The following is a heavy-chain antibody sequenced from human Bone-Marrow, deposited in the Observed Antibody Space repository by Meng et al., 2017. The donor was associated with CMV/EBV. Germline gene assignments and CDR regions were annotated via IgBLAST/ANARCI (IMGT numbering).Heavy chain of an antibody. CDR3: AKDKGLRFLEWFSV. Sequence: GESLKISCAASGLTFSNHGMHWVRQAPGKGLEWVAFIRSDGSDKYYADSVKGRFTISRDNSKNTLYLQMNSLRAEDTAVYYCAKDKGLRFLEWFSVRGQKTMVTFSS. CDR1: GLTFSNHG. D-gene: IGHD3-3*01. CDR2: IRSDGSDK. J-gene: IGHJ4*02. V-gene: IGHV3-30*02.